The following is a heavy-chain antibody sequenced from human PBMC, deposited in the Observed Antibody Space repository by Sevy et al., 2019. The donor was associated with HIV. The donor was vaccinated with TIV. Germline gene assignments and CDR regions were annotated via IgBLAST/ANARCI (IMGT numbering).Heavy chain of an antibody. Sequence: GGSLRLSCAASGFTFSSYAMHWVRQAPGKGLEWVAVISYDGSNKYYADSVKGRFTISRDNSKNTLYLQMNSLRAEDTAEYYCSLSPDIVATMEFDYWGQGTLVTVSS. CDR3: SLSPDIVATMEFDY. D-gene: IGHD5-12*01. CDR2: ISYDGSNK. J-gene: IGHJ4*02. CDR1: GFTFSSYA. V-gene: IGHV3-30*04.